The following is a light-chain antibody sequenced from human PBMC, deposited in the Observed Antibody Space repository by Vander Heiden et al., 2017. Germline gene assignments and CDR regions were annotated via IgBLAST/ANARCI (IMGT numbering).Light chain of an antibody. CDR1: QSISSY. CDR2: AAS. CDR3: PQIDSAPLFT. Sequence: DIQMTQSPSSLSASVGDRVTITCRASQSISSYLNWYQQKPGKAPKLLIYAASSLQIGVPSMFSGSGSGPDFTLTSSSRQPEDFATYYCPQIDSAPLFTSGHRTKVHIK. V-gene: IGKV1-39*01. J-gene: IGKJ3*01.